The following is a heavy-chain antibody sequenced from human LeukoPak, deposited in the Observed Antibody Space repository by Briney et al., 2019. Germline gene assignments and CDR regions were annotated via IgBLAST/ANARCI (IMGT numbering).Heavy chain of an antibody. V-gene: IGHV1-46*01. CDR3: AKETPNTGWFNP. CDR1: GHTFTTYY. D-gene: IGHD1-14*01. CDR2: INPSGDGT. Sequence: GASVKVSCKASGHTFTTYYVHLVRQAPGQGLEWMGVINPSGDGTNYPQRFQGRVTLTRDTSTSTVYMELSNLRSEDTAIYYCAKETPNTGWFNPWGQGTLVTVSS. J-gene: IGHJ5*02.